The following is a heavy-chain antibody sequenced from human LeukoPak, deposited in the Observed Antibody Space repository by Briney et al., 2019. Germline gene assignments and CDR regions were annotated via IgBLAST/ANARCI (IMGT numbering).Heavy chain of an antibody. J-gene: IGHJ6*02. CDR2: IKQDGSEK. D-gene: IGHD2-15*01. Sequence: GGSLRLPCAASGFTFSSYWMSWVRQAPGKGLEWVANIKQDGSEKYYVDSVKGRFTISRDNAKNSLYLQMNSLRAEDTAVYYCARDGGDNYCSGGSCYDYYYYGMDVWGQGTTVTVSS. V-gene: IGHV3-7*01. CDR3: ARDGGDNYCSGGSCYDYYYYGMDV. CDR1: GFTFSSYW.